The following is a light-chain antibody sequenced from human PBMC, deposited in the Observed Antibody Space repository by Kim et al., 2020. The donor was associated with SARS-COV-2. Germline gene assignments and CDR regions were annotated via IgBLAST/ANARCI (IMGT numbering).Light chain of an antibody. CDR3: QEYNSYST. CDR2: NAS. V-gene: IGKV1-5*03. J-gene: IGKJ1*01. CDR1: QSINVW. Sequence: DIQMTQSPSTLSASVGDRVTITCRASQSINVWLAWYQQKPGKAPKLLIYNASSLESGVPSRFRGRGSGTDFTLTITSLQPDDFATYYCQEYNSYSTFGQGTKVDIK.